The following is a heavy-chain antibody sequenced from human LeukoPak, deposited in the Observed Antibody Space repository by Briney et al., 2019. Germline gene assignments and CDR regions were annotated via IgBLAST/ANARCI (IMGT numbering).Heavy chain of an antibody. D-gene: IGHD6-13*01. CDR1: GFTFSSYE. Sequence: GGSLRLSCAASGFTFSSYEMNWVRQAPGKGLEWVSYISRTGNTMYYADSVKGRFTISRDNSKNTLYLQMNSLRAEDTAVYYCAKDSEIAAAGSYWYFDLWGRGTLVTVSS. J-gene: IGHJ2*01. CDR3: AKDSEIAAAGSYWYFDL. V-gene: IGHV3-48*03. CDR2: ISRTGNTM.